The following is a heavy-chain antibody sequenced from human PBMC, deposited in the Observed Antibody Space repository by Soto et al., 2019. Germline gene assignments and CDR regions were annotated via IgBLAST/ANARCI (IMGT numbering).Heavy chain of an antibody. Sequence: QVQLQESGPGLVKPSGTLSLTCAVSGGSISSSNWWSWVRQPPGKGLEWIGEIFHSGSTNYNPSLKSLFRISIDKSKTQFSLKVNSVTAADTAVYYCVRGGVGAITRVFDIWGQGTMVTVS. J-gene: IGHJ3*02. V-gene: IGHV4-4*02. CDR3: VRGGVGAITRVFDI. CDR2: IFHSGST. CDR1: GGSISSSNW. D-gene: IGHD1-26*01.